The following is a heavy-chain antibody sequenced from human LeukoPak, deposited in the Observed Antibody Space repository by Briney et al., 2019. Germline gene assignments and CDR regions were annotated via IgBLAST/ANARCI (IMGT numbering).Heavy chain of an antibody. CDR1: GFTFSSYD. Sequence: GGSLRLSRAASGFTFSSYDMHWVRQATGKGLEWVSAIGTAGDTYYPGSVKGRFTISRENAKNSLYLQMNSLRAGDTAVYYCARGYYDSSGYYSDAFDIWGQGTMVTVSS. D-gene: IGHD3-22*01. V-gene: IGHV3-13*01. CDR2: IGTAGDT. J-gene: IGHJ3*02. CDR3: ARGYYDSSGYYSDAFDI.